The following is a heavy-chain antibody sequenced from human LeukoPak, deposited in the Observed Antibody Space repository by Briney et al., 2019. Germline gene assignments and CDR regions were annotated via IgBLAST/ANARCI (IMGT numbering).Heavy chain of an antibody. CDR1: GFTFEDYT. CDR2: ISWDGGST. CDR3: AKGQLGHFDY. V-gene: IGHV3-43*01. Sequence: GGSLRLSCAASGFTFEDYTMHWVRHAPGKGLEWVSLISWDGGSTYYADSVKGRFTISRDNSKNSLYLQMNSLRTEDTALYYCAKGQLGHFDYWGQGTLVTVSS. D-gene: IGHD6-13*01. J-gene: IGHJ4*02.